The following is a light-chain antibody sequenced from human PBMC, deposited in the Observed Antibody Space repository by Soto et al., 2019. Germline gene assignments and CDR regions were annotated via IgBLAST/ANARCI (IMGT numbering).Light chain of an antibody. V-gene: IGKV1-9*01. CDR1: QGISTY. J-gene: IGKJ2*01. CDR2: AAS. CDR3: QQLIPMYT. Sequence: DIQLTQSPSFLSASVGDRVTITCRASQGISTYLAWYQQKPGKAPKLLIFAASTLQSGVPSRFSGSGSGTEFTLTISSLQPEDFATYCCQQLIPMYTFGQGTKLEIK.